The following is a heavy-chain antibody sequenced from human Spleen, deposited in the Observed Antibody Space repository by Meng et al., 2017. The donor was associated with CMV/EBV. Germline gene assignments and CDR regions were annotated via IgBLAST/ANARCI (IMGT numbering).Heavy chain of an antibody. Sequence: GGSLRLSCAASGFTFSSYSMNWVRQAPGKGLEWVSSITSSSSYKYYAASVKGRFTISRDNAKNSLYLQMNSLGAEVTAVYYCARPQESPRVWGQGTTVTVSS. CDR3: ARPQESPRV. J-gene: IGHJ6*02. CDR1: GFTFSSYS. D-gene: IGHD3-10*01. V-gene: IGHV3-21*01. CDR2: ITSSSSYK.